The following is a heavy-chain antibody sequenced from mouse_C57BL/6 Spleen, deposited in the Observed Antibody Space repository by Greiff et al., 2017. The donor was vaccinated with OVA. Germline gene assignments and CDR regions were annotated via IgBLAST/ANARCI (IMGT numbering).Heavy chain of an antibody. CDR3: ARRDDYDGSFAY. Sequence: VQLQQPGAELVRPGSSVKLSCKASGYTFTSYWMDWVKQRPGQGLEWIGNIYPSDSETHYNQKFKDKATLTVDKSSSTAYMQLSSLTSEDSAVYYCARRDDYDGSFAYWGQGTLVTVSA. CDR1: GYTFTSYW. J-gene: IGHJ3*01. CDR2: IYPSDSET. D-gene: IGHD2-4*01. V-gene: IGHV1-61*01.